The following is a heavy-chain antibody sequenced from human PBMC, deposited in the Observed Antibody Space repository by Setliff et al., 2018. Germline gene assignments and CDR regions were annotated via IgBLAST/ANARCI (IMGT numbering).Heavy chain of an antibody. CDR1: GFTVSSNY. J-gene: IGHJ3*02. Sequence: RGESLKISCAASGFTVSSNYMSWVRQAPGKGLEWVSVIYSGGSTYYADSVKGRFTISRDNSKNTLYLQMNSLRAEDTAFYYCAKDLRIILPRDDAFDIWGQGTMVTVSS. V-gene: IGHV3-53*01. CDR2: IYSGGST. CDR3: AKDLRIILPRDDAFDI. D-gene: IGHD2-15*01.